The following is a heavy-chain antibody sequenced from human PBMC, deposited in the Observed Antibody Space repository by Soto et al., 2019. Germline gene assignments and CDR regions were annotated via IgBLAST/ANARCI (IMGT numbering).Heavy chain of an antibody. Sequence: QVQLVESGGGVVQPGRSLRLSCAASGFSFSTYGMHWVRQAPGRGLEWVAGISNDGSNQYYTESVKGRFTISRDNSKNTVYLEMTSLRPEDTSLYYCGKETSSGDTALRLGDYWGQGTLGSVS. V-gene: IGHV3-30*18. CDR2: ISNDGSNQ. CDR3: GKETSSGDTALRLGDY. D-gene: IGHD5-18*01. J-gene: IGHJ4*02. CDR1: GFSFSTYG.